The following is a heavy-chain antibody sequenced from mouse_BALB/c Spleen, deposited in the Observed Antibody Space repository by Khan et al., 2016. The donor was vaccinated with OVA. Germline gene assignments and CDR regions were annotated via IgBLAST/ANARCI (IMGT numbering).Heavy chain of an antibody. CDR3: ARQPYYHYYIMDY. V-gene: IGHV2-6-1*01. D-gene: IGHD2-10*01. J-gene: IGHJ4*01. Sequence: VELVESGPGLVAPSQSLSITCTISGFSLTNYGVHWVRQPPGKGLEWLVVIWSDGSTTYDSALKSRLTISKDNSNSQVFLEMVSLQTDDTAMYYCARQPYYHYYIMDYWGQGTSVTVSS. CDR1: GFSLTNYG. CDR2: IWSDGST.